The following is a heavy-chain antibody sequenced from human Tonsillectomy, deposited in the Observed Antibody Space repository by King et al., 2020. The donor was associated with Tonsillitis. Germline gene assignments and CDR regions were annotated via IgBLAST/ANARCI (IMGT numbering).Heavy chain of an antibody. D-gene: IGHD4-17*01. Sequence: VQLVESGGGLVQPGGSLTLSCAASGFTFSGAAMHWVRQASGKGLEWVGLIRSTANSYATVYAASVNGRFTVSRDDSKKTAYLQVNSLKTEDTAVYYCTRGGDYDSGYYYGMDVWGQGTTVTVSS. V-gene: IGHV3-73*02. CDR1: GFTFSGAA. CDR2: IRSTANSYAT. CDR3: TRGGDYDSGYYYGMDV. J-gene: IGHJ6*02.